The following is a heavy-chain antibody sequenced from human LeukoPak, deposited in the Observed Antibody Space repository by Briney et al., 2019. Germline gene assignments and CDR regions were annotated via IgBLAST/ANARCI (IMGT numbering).Heavy chain of an antibody. V-gene: IGHV4-39*07. CDR2: IYYSGST. J-gene: IGHJ4*02. D-gene: IGHD6-19*01. CDR3: ARDHIAVVRFDY. Sequence: SETLSLTCTVSGGSISSSSYYWGWIRQPPGKGLEWIGGIYYSGSTYYNPSLKSRVTISVDTSKNQFSLKLSSVTAADTAVYYCARDHIAVVRFDYWGQGTLVTVSS. CDR1: GGSISSSSYY.